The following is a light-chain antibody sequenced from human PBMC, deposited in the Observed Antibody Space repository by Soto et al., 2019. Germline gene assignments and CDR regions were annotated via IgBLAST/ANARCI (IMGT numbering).Light chain of an antibody. J-gene: IGKJ5*01. CDR1: QRVSSN. CDR3: QQYNHLSAIT. Sequence: EIVMTQSPATLSVSPGERALLSCRASQRVSSNLGLYQQKPGQAPRLLIYRASTRAAGIPARFSGSGSGTEFTLTISSLQSEDSAVYYCQQYNHLSAITFGQGTRLEIK. V-gene: IGKV3-15*01. CDR2: RAS.